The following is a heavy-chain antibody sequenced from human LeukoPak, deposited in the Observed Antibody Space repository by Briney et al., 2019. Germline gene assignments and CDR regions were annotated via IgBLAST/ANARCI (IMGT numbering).Heavy chain of an antibody. CDR2: IIPIFGTA. CDR3: ATDTAGVNYFDY. V-gene: IGHV1-69*06. Sequence: SVTVSCKASGGTFSSYAISWVRQAPGQGLEWMGGIIPIFGTANYAQKFQGRVTITADKSTSTAYTELSSLRSEDTAVYYCATDTAGVNYFDYWGQGTLVTVSS. J-gene: IGHJ4*02. D-gene: IGHD5-18*01. CDR1: GGTFSSYA.